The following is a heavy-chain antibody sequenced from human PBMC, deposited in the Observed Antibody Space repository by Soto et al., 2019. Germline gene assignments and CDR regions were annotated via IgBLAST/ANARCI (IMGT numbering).Heavy chain of an antibody. CDR2: ISGSGGST. CDR1: GFTFSSYA. CDR3: AKRTVGWYFDL. D-gene: IGHD1-26*01. Sequence: EVQLLESVGGLVQPGGSLRLSCAASGFTFSSYAMNWVRQAPGKGLEWVSVISGSGGSTYYADAVKGRFTISRDNSKNTLYLQMNRLRAEDTAVYYCAKRTVGWYFDLWGRGTLVTVSS. V-gene: IGHV3-23*01. J-gene: IGHJ2*01.